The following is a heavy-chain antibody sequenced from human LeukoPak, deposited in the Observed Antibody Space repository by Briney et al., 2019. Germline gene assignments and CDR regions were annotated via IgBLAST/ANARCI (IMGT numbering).Heavy chain of an antibody. CDR2: ISSSGSTI. D-gene: IGHD4-17*01. CDR3: ARVTTHYGAAAFDY. Sequence: HAGGSLRLSCAASGFTFSSYEMNWVRQAPGKGLEWVSYISSSGSTIYYADSVKGRFTISRDNAKNSLYLQMNSLRAEDTAVYYCARVTTHYGAAAFDYWGHGTLVTVSS. CDR1: GFTFSSYE. J-gene: IGHJ4*01. V-gene: IGHV3-48*03.